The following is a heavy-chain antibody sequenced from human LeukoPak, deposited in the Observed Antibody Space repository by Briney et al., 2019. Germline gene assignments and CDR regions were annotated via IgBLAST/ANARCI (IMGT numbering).Heavy chain of an antibody. CDR3: ARGFFRIFDF. V-gene: IGHV4-34*01. D-gene: IGHD3-3*01. CDR2: INHSGST. CDR1: GGYFSGYY. J-gene: IGHJ6*04. Sequence: DPSETLSLTCAVYGGYFSGYYCSWVRQPPGKGLEWIGEINHSGSTNYNPSLKSRVTISVDTSKNQFSLKLSSVTAADTAVYYCARGFFRIFDFWGKGTTVTVSS.